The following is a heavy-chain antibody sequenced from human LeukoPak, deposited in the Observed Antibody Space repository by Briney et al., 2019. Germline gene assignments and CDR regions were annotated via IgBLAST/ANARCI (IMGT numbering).Heavy chain of an antibody. CDR2: ISHGGDRT. Sequence: PGGSLRLSCAACGFTFSTYALRWVRQAPGKGREWVSAISHGGDRTYYADSVRGRFAISRDSSKNTLYLQMHSLRAEDTAVYYCAKSVIADPWGQGTLVTVSS. D-gene: IGHD2-21*01. CDR3: AKSVIADP. CDR1: GFTFSTYA. V-gene: IGHV3-23*01. J-gene: IGHJ5*02.